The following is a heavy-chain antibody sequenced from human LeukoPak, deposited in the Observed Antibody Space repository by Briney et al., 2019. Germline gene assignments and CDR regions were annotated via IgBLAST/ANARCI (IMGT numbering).Heavy chain of an antibody. V-gene: IGHV4-31*03. J-gene: IGHJ5*02. CDR1: GGSISSGGYY. CDR2: IYYSGST. CDR3: ARVWSSGYYYTSHWFDP. Sequence: PSETLSLTCTVSGGSISSGGYYWSWIRQHPGKGLEWIGYIYYSGSTYYNTSLKSRVTISVDTSKNQFSLKLSFVTAADTAVYYCARVWSSGYYYTSHWFDPWGQGTLVTVSS. D-gene: IGHD3-22*01.